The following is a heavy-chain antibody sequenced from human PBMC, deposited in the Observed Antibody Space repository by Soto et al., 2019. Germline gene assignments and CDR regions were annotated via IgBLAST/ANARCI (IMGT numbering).Heavy chain of an antibody. CDR3: ARGPYCSSTSCHQYAFDI. J-gene: IGHJ3*02. V-gene: IGHV3-33*01. CDR2: IWYDGSNK. Sequence: PGGSLRLSCAASGFTFSSYGMHWVRQAPGKGLEWVAVIWYDGSNKYYADSVKGRFTISRDNSKNTLYLQMNSLRAEDTAVYYCARGPYCSSTSCHQYAFDIWGQGTMVTVSS. D-gene: IGHD2-2*01. CDR1: GFTFSSYG.